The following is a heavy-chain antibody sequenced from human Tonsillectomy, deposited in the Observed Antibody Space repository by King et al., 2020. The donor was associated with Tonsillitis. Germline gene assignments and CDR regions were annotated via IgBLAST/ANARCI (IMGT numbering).Heavy chain of an antibody. CDR3: ASLGYCSSTSCYLGYYMDV. D-gene: IGHD2-2*01. J-gene: IGHJ6*03. CDR1: GYTFTGYY. Sequence: QEQLVQSGAEVKKPGASVKVSCKASGYTFTGYYMHWVRQAPGQGLEWMGWINPNSGGTNYAQKFQGRVTMTRDTSISTAYMELSRLRSDDTAVYYCASLGYCSSTSCYLGYYMDVWGKGTTVTVS. CDR2: INPNSGGT. V-gene: IGHV1-2*02.